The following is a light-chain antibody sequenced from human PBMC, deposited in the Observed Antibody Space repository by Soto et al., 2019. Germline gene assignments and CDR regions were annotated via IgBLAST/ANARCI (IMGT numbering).Light chain of an antibody. V-gene: IGLV2-14*03. Sequence: QSVLTQPASVSDSPGQSITISCTGTSSDVGGSNFVSWYQQHPGKPPKLIIYDVANRPSGVSNRFSGSKSGSTDSLIISRLQTEDEADYYCVSYTSSTTYVFGTGTKLTVL. CDR3: VSYTSSTTYV. CDR1: SSDVGGSNF. J-gene: IGLJ1*01. CDR2: DVA.